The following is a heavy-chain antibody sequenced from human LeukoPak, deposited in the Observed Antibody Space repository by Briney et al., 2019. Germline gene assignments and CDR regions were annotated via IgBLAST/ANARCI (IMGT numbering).Heavy chain of an antibody. V-gene: IGHV4-39*01. J-gene: IGHJ6*03. CDR1: GGSISSSSYY. CDR2: IYYSGST. D-gene: IGHD3-3*01. CDR3: ARLNSYYDFWSGGPWYYMDV. Sequence: TSETLSLTCTVSGGSISSSSYYWGWIRQPPGKGLEWIGSIYYSGSTYYNPYRKSRVTISVDTSKNQFSLKLSSVTAADTAVYYCARLNSYYDFWSGGPWYYMDVWGRGTTVTVSS.